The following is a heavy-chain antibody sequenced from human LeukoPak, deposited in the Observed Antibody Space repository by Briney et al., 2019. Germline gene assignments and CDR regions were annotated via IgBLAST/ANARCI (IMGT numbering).Heavy chain of an antibody. CDR1: GGSISSTSYF. CDR2: ISHSGST. Sequence: SETLSLTCTVSGGSISSTSYFWGWIRQPPGKGLEWIGEISHSGSTNYNPSLKSRVTISVDTSKNQFSLKLSSVTAADTVVYYCAAQYSGYVRLDYWGQGTLVTVSS. J-gene: IGHJ4*02. D-gene: IGHD5-12*01. CDR3: AAQYSGYVRLDY. V-gene: IGHV4-39*07.